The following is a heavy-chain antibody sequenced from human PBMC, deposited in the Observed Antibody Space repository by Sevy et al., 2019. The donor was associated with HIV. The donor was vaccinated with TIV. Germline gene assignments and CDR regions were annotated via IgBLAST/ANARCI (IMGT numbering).Heavy chain of an antibody. V-gene: IGHV3-33*01. CDR3: AATIFGVELGY. CDR1: GFTFSSYG. D-gene: IGHD3-3*01. Sequence: GGSLRLSCAASGFTFSSYGMHWVRQAPGKGLEWVAVIWYDGSNKYYADYVKGRFTISRDNSKNTLYLQMNSLRAEDTAVYYCAATIFGVELGYWGQGTLVTVSS. CDR2: IWYDGSNK. J-gene: IGHJ4*02.